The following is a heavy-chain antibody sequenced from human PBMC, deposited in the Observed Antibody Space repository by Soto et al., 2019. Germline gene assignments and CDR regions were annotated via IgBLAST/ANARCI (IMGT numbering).Heavy chain of an antibody. CDR3: ARDKRGDVRFWASHLQYGMDV. CDR1: GGSFSGYY. Sequence: SETLSLTCAVYGGSFSGYYWSWIRQPPGKGLEWIGYIYYSGSTNYNPSLKSRVTISVDTSKNQFSLKLSSVTAADTAVYYCARDKRGDVRFWASHLQYGMDVWGQGTTVTVSS. V-gene: IGHV4-59*01. D-gene: IGHD3-3*01. J-gene: IGHJ6*02. CDR2: IYYSGST.